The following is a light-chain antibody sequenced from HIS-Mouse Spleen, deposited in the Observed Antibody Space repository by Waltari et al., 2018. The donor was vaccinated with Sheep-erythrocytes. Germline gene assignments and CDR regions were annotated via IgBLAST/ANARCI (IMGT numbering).Light chain of an antibody. V-gene: IGLV3-1*01. J-gene: IGLJ2*01. CDR1: KLGDKY. CDR2: QDS. Sequence: SYELTQPPSLSVSPGQTASITCSGDKLGDKYACWYQQKTDQSPVLVIYQDSKRPSGIPERFSGSNSGNTATLTISGTQAMDEADYYCQAWDSSTAWNVVFGGGTKLTVL. CDR3: QAWDSSTAWNVV.